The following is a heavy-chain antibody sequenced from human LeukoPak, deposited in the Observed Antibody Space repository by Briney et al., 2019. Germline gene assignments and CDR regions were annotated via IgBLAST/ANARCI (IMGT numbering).Heavy chain of an antibody. CDR2: INPSGGST. Sequence: ASVKVSCKASGYTSTSYYMHWVRQAPGQGLEWMGIINPSGGSTSYAQKFQGRVTMTRDTSTSTVYMELSSLRSEDTAVYYCASLATIGSDSFDIWGQGTMVTVSS. CDR3: ASLATIGSDSFDI. D-gene: IGHD2-2*03. CDR1: GYTSTSYY. V-gene: IGHV1-46*01. J-gene: IGHJ3*02.